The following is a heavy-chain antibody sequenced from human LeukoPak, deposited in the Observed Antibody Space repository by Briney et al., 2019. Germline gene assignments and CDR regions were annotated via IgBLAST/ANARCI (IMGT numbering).Heavy chain of an antibody. Sequence: SETLSLTCTVSGVSISSYFWSWIRQPPGKGLEWIGYVYYNGITNYNPSLKSRLTISVDTSKNQFSLRLSSVTAADTAVYYCARGDYYFDLWGQGTLVTVS. J-gene: IGHJ4*02. CDR2: VYYNGIT. CDR1: GVSISSYF. V-gene: IGHV4-59*08. D-gene: IGHD2-21*02. CDR3: ARGDYYFDL.